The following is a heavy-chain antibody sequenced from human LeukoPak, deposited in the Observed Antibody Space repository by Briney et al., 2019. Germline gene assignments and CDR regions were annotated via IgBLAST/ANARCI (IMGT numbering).Heavy chain of an antibody. V-gene: IGHV3-21*01. CDR2: ISSSSSYI. J-gene: IGHJ6*03. D-gene: IGHD2-15*01. CDR3: ARSEYCSGGGCPLIYYYYYMDV. CDR1: GFTFSSYS. Sequence: GGSLRLSCAASGFTFSSYSMNWVRQAPGKGLEWVSSISSSSSYIYYADSVKGRFTISRDNAKNSLYLQMNSLRAEDTAVYYCARSEYCSGGGCPLIYYYYYMDVWGKGTTVTVSS.